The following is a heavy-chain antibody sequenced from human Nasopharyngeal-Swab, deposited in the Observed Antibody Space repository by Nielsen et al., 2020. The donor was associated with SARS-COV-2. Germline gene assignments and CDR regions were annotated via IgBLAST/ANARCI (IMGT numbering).Heavy chain of an antibody. Sequence: VRQMPGKGLEWMGRIDPSDSYTNYSPSFQGHVTISADKSISTAYLQCSSLKASDTAMYYCATSSIAAPANWGQGTLVTVSS. J-gene: IGHJ4*02. CDR3: ATSSIAAPAN. D-gene: IGHD6-6*01. CDR2: IDPSDSYT. V-gene: IGHV5-10-1*01.